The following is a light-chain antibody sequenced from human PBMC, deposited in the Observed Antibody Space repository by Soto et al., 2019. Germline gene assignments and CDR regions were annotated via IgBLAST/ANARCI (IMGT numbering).Light chain of an antibody. V-gene: IGKV3-20*01. Sequence: EIVLTQSPGTLSLSPGERPTLSCRASQSVGSSYLAWYQQKPGQAPRLLIYGTSSRATGIPDRFSGSGSGTDFTLTISSLEPEDFAVYYCQQYDNSLYTFGQGTKLEIK. CDR1: QSVGSSY. CDR3: QQYDNSLYT. J-gene: IGKJ2*01. CDR2: GTS.